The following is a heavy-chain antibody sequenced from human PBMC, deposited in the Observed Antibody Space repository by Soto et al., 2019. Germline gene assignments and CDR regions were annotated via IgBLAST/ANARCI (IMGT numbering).Heavy chain of an antibody. CDR3: ARTDRDFYGLDV. Sequence: EVQLVESGGGLVQPGGSLRLSCEASGFTFRNYDMHWVRQGTGKGLEWVSGISAAGDPDYADSVEGRFTISRENAQNSFFLKMNSLRVGDPAVYYCARTDRDFYGLDVWGQGTTVIVS. J-gene: IGHJ6*02. CDR1: GFTFRNYD. CDR2: ISAAGDP. V-gene: IGHV3-13*05.